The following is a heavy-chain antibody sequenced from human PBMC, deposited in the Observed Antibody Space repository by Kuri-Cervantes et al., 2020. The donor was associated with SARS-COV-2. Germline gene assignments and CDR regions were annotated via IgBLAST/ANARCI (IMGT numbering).Heavy chain of an antibody. V-gene: IGHV3-33*01. Sequence: GGSLRLSCAASGFTFSSCGMHWVRQAPGKGLEWVAVIWYDGSNKYYADSVKGRFTISRDNSKNTLYLQMNSLRAEDTAVYYCARDRPEVVPLYYFNSWGQGTLVTVSS. CDR3: ARDRPEVVPLYYFNS. CDR1: GFTFSSCG. D-gene: IGHD3-22*01. CDR2: IWYDGSNK. J-gene: IGHJ4*02.